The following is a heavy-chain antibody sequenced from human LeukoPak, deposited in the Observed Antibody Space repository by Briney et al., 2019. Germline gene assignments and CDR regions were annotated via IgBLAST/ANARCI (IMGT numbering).Heavy chain of an antibody. CDR3: ARPRKVYGMDV. CDR1: GFTFSTYA. J-gene: IGHJ6*02. V-gene: IGHV3-23*01. Sequence: GGSLRLSCAASGFTFSTYAVNWVRQAPGKGLEWVSTISGSGDSTYYADSVKGRFTISRDNSKDTLYLQMSSVRVDDTAVYYCARPRKVYGMDVWGQGTTVTVSS. CDR2: ISGSGDST.